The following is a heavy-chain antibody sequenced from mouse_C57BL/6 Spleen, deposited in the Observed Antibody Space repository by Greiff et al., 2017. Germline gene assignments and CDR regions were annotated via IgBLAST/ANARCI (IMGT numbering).Heavy chain of an antibody. J-gene: IGHJ4*01. D-gene: IGHD2-3*01. Sequence: DVMLVESGEGLVKPGGSLKLSCAASGFTFSSYAMSWVRQTPEKRLEWVAYISSGGEYIYYADTVKGRFTISRDNARNTLYLQMSSLKAEDTAMYYCTPLYDPYYAMDYWGQGTSVTVSS. V-gene: IGHV5-9-1*02. CDR1: GFTFSSYA. CDR3: TPLYDPYYAMDY. CDR2: ISSGGEYI.